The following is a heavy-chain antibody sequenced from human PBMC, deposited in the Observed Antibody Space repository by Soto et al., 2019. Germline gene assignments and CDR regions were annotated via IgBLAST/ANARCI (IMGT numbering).Heavy chain of an antibody. D-gene: IGHD6-19*01. CDR1: GGSISSYY. Sequence: QVQLQESGPGLVKPSETLSLTCTVSGGSISSYYWSWIRQPPGKGLEWIGYIYYSGSTNYNPSLMSRVTISVDTSKNQFSLKLSSVTAADTAVYYWARWLDGRGWFDPWGQGTLVTVSS. V-gene: IGHV4-59*01. CDR3: ARWLDGRGWFDP. CDR2: IYYSGST. J-gene: IGHJ5*02.